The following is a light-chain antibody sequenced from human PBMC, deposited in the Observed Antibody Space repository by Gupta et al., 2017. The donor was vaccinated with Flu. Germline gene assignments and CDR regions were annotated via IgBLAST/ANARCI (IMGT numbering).Light chain of an antibody. CDR3: ASYAVNNNGV. CDR1: SSDVGGFNY. Sequence: SVSISCTGTSSDVGGFNYVSWYQQHPGKAPKLLMSEVTKRPSGVPDRFSGSKSGNTASLTVSGLQAEDEADYYCASYAVNNNGVFGGGTQLTVL. V-gene: IGLV2-8*01. J-gene: IGLJ2*01. CDR2: EVT.